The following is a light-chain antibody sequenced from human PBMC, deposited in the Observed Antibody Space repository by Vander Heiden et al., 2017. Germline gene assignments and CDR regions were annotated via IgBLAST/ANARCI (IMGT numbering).Light chain of an antibody. CDR1: RSISRQ. J-gene: IGKJ4*01. V-gene: IGKV3-15*01. CDR2: GAF. Sequence: EIVMTQSPAPLSVFPGRRVTLSCRASRSISRQLACHQQQPGQAPRLLIYGAFIRASGIPSSFSGGGSGTDFTLTINTLQSEDFAVYYCPQYDNWPLTFGGGTKVEIK. CDR3: PQYDNWPLT.